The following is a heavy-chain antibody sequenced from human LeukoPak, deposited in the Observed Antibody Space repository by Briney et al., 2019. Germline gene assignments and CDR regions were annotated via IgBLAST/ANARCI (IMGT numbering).Heavy chain of an antibody. J-gene: IGHJ6*03. V-gene: IGHV1-18*01. CDR1: GYTFNTYG. CDR2: ISTFNGDT. Sequence: GASVKVSCTASGYTFNTYGISWVRQAPGQGLEWMGWISTFNGDTNYEQKLQGRVTMTTDTSTSTAYMELRSLRSDDTAVYYCPREVVATKNAYYFYFYLDVWGQGTTVTVSS. CDR3: PREVVATKNAYYFYFYLDV. D-gene: IGHD5-12*01.